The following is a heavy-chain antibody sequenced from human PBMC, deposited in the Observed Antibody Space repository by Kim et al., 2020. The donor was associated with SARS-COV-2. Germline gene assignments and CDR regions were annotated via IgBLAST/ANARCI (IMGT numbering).Heavy chain of an antibody. V-gene: IGHV3-7*01. CDR2: INQDGSES. CDR1: GFTFSHDW. J-gene: IGHJ4*02. D-gene: IGHD3-10*01. Sequence: GGSLRLSCAASGFTFSHDWMTWVRQAPGKGLEWVANINQDGSESYYVDSVKGRFTISRDNAKNSLYLQMNSLRVEDTAVYYWARSGFGDNYWGQGTLV. CDR3: ARSGFGDNY.